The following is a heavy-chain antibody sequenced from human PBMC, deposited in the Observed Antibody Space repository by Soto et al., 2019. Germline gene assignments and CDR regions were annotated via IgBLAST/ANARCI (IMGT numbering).Heavy chain of an antibody. Sequence: GGSLRLSCAASGFTFSSYAMSWVRQAPGKGLEWVSTITGSGGTTYYADSVKGRFTISRDNSKNTLYLHVNSLRAEDTATYYCAKYRGFSQLPFDYWGQGTLVTVSS. D-gene: IGHD3-10*01. CDR1: GFTFSSYA. J-gene: IGHJ4*02. V-gene: IGHV3-23*01. CDR3: AKYRGFSQLPFDY. CDR2: ITGSGGTT.